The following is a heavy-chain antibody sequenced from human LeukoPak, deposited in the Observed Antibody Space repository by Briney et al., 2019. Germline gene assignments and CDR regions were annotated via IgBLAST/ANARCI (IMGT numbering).Heavy chain of an antibody. CDR2: IYPGDSDT. Sequence: GESLKISCKGSGYSFTSYWIGWVRQMPGKGLEWMGIIYPGDSDTRYSPSFQGQVTISADKSISTAYLQWSSLKASDTAMYYCARDVSGNYHTHNWFDPWGQGTLVTVSS. CDR3: ARDVSGNYHTHNWFDP. V-gene: IGHV5-51*01. J-gene: IGHJ5*02. CDR1: GYSFTSYW. D-gene: IGHD3-16*02.